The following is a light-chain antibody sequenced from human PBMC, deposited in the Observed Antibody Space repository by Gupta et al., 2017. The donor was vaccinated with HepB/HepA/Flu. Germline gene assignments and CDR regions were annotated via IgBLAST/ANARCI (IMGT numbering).Light chain of an antibody. CDR3: QQYGGARRT. CDR1: QSVTTN. J-gene: IGKJ1*01. V-gene: IGKV3-20*01. Sequence: EFVLMQSPAPLSLSPGERATFSCRATQSVTTNLAWYQQKPGQAPRLLIYGASNRAAGVPERFSGSGSGTDFILTISRLEPEDFAVYYCQQYGGARRTFGEGTKVETK. CDR2: GAS.